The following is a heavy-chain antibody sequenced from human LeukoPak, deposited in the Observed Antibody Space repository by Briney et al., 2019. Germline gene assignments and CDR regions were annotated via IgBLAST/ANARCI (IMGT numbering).Heavy chain of an antibody. J-gene: IGHJ3*02. CDR3: AATMAVGGAFDI. Sequence: SQTLSLTCTVSGGSISSGSYYWSWIRQPAGKGLEWIGRIYTSGSTNYNPSLKSRVTISVETSKNQYSLKLSSVTAADTAVYYCAATMAVGGAFDIWGQGTIVTVSS. V-gene: IGHV4-61*02. CDR2: IYTSGST. CDR1: GGSISSGSYY. D-gene: IGHD4/OR15-4a*01.